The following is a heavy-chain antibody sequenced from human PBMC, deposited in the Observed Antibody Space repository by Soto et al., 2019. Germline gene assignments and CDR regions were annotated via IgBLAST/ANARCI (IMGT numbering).Heavy chain of an antibody. CDR3: AREAPPEDY. J-gene: IGHJ4*02. CDR2: ISAYNGNT. V-gene: IGHV1-18*01. CDR1: GYTFTSYA. Sequence: ASVKVSCKASGYTFTSYAISWLRQAPGQGLKWMGWISAYNGNTNYAQKLQGRVTMTTDTSTSTAYMELRSLRSDDTAVYFCAREAPPEDYWGQGTLVTVSS.